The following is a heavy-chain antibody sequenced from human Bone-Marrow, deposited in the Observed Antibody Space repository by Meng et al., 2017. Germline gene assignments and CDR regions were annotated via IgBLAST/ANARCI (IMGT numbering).Heavy chain of an antibody. D-gene: IGHD3-10*01. V-gene: IGHV4-30-2*01. J-gene: IGHJ5*02. CDR3: ARDLPYASGAGGFDP. CDR1: GGSFSSGGYS. CDR2: IYHSGTT. Sequence: QRQLQESGAGLVKPSQTLSLTCAVSGGSFSSGGYSWSCVRQPPGKGLEWIGYIYHSGTTYYNPSVRGRVTISFDRSKNQFSLKLTSVTAADTAVYYCARDLPYASGAGGFDPWGKGTLVTVSS.